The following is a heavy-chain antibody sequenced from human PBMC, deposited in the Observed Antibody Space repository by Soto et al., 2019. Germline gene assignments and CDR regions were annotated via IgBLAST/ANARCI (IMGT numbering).Heavy chain of an antibody. Sequence: QVQLVQSGAEVKKPGSSVKVSCKSYGDDFNSYAIAWVRQAPGQGLEWMGGIIPILGRGNYAPKFQGRVTMTADKSTRTAYMELSSLTSEDTDVYYCARARGYNDYWGQGTLVTVSS. CDR1: GDDFNSYA. CDR2: IIPILGRG. V-gene: IGHV1-69*06. CDR3: ARARGYNDY. J-gene: IGHJ4*02. D-gene: IGHD5-18*01.